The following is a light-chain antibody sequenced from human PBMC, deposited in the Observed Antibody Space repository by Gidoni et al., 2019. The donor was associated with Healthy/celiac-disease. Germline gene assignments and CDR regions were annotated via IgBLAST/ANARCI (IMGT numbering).Light chain of an antibody. J-gene: IGLJ2*01. CDR3: SAYTSSSTLEVV. CDR1: SSDVGGYNY. Sequence: SALTQPASVSGSPGQSITISCTGTSSDVGGYNYVAWYQQHPGKATKLRIFEVSNRPSGVSNRCSGSKSGNTASLTISGLQAEDEADYYCSAYTSSSTLEVVVGGGTKLTVL. CDR2: EVS. V-gene: IGLV2-14*01.